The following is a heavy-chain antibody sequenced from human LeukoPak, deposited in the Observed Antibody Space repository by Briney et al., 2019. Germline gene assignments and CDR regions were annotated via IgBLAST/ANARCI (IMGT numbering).Heavy chain of an antibody. CDR1: GGTFSSYA. V-gene: IGHV1-69*05. D-gene: IGHD2-21*02. J-gene: IGHJ4*02. CDR3: ARSGRAYCGGDCHLYCDY. CDR2: IIPIFGTA. Sequence: EASVKVSCKASGGTFSSYAISWVRQAPGQGLEWVGGIIPIFGTANYAQKFQGRVTITTDESTSTAYMELSSLRSEDTAVYYCARSGRAYCGGDCHLYCDYWGQGTLVTVSS.